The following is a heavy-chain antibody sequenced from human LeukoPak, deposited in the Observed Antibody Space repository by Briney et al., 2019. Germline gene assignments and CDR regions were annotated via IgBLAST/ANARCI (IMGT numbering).Heavy chain of an antibody. V-gene: IGHV3-74*01. CDR3: AREFSPEDAYDL. CDR1: GFTLTNNW. J-gene: IGHJ3*01. D-gene: IGHD1-14*01. Sequence: GGSLRLSCTASGFTLTNNWMHWVRQVPGKGLEWVSRVNTYGTNTNYADSVRGRFTISRDNAKNTLYLQMDSLRAEDSAIYYCAREFSPEDAYDLWGQGTRVTVSS. CDR2: VNTYGTNT.